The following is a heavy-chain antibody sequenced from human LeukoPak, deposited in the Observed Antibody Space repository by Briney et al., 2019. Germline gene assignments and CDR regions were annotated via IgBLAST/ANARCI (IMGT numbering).Heavy chain of an antibody. V-gene: IGHV4-61*02. D-gene: IGHD2-15*01. CDR3: ARVACSGGSCYAGASYYFDY. CDR2: IYTSGST. Sequence: PSETLSLTCTVSGGSISSGSYYWSWIRQPAGKGLEWIGRIYTSGSTNYNPSLKSRVTISVDTSKNQFSLKLSSVTAADTAVYYCARVACSGGSCYAGASYYFDYWGQGTLVTVSS. CDR1: GGSISSGSYY. J-gene: IGHJ4*02.